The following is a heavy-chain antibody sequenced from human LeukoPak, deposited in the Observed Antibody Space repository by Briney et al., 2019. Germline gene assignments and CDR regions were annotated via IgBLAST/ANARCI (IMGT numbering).Heavy chain of an antibody. CDR1: GGSISSSSYY. CDR3: ASTSSSWYEGFDY. Sequence: SETLSLTCTVSGGSISSSSYYWGWIRQPPGKGLEWIGSIYYSGSTYYNPSLKSRVTISVDTSKNQFSLKLSSVTAADTAVYYCASTSSSWYEGFDYWGQGTLVTVSS. D-gene: IGHD6-13*01. CDR2: IYYSGST. V-gene: IGHV4-39*01. J-gene: IGHJ4*02.